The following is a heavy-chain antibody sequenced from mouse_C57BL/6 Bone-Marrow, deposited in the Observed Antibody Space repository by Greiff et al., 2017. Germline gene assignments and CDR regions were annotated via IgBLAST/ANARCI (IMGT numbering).Heavy chain of an antibody. Sequence: QVQLKESGAELVRPGASVTLSCKASGYTFTDYEMHWVKQTPVHGLEWIGAIDPETGGTAYNQKFKGKAILTADKSSSTAYMELRSLTSEDSAVYYCTRLDTTVVEPNFDYWGQGTTLTVSS. CDR2: IDPETGGT. J-gene: IGHJ2*01. V-gene: IGHV1-15*01. CDR3: TRLDTTVVEPNFDY. CDR1: GYTFTDYE. D-gene: IGHD1-1*01.